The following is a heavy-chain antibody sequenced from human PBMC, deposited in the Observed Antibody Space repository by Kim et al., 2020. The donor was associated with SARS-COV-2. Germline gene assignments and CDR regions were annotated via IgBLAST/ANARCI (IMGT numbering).Heavy chain of an antibody. D-gene: IGHD6-19*01. CDR3: ARMAVAGQDY. Sequence: TANDAQKFQGRVTITADESTSTAYMERSSLRSEDTAVYYCARMAVAGQDYWGQGTLVTVSS. V-gene: IGHV1-69*01. J-gene: IGHJ4*02. CDR2: TA.